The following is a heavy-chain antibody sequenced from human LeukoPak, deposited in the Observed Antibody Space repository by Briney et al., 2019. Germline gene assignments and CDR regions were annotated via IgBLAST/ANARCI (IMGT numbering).Heavy chain of an antibody. CDR3: ARGRRGDLYYFDY. CDR2: INHSGST. Sequence: SETLSLTCTVSRGSISGYSWSWIRQPPGKGLEWIGEINHSGSTNYNPSLKSRVTISVDTSKNQFSLKLSSVTAADTAVYYCARGRRGDLYYFDYWGQGTLVTVSS. CDR1: RGSISGYS. J-gene: IGHJ4*02. D-gene: IGHD4-17*01. V-gene: IGHV4-34*01.